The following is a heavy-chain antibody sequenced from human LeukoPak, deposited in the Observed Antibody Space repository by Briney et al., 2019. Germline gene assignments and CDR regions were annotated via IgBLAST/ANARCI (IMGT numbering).Heavy chain of an antibody. CDR3: ASRYDYVWGSYRVQRYFDY. Sequence: SETLSLTCTVSNASISSDTYFWSWIRQPAGKGLQWIGRMSSTGRSDYNPSLKSRVTISIDTSKNQFSLKLSSVTAADTAVYYCASRYDYVWGSYRVQRYFDYWGQGTLVTVSS. V-gene: IGHV4-61*02. D-gene: IGHD3-16*02. CDR2: MSSTGRS. CDR1: NASISSDTYF. J-gene: IGHJ4*02.